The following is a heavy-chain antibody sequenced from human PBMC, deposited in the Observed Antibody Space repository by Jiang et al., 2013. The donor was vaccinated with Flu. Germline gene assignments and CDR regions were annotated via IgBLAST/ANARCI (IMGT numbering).Heavy chain of an antibody. CDR2: INPDSGGT. J-gene: IGHJ3*02. D-gene: IGHD1-1*01. CDR3: ARVQTGTGAFDI. Sequence: VQLVESGAEVKKPGASVKVSCKASGYTFSGFYIHWVRQAPGQGLEWMGWINPDSGGTSYAQKFQDWVTMTRDTSINTAYMELSRLRSDDTAVYYCARVQTGTGAFDIWGQGTMATVSS. V-gene: IGHV1-2*04. CDR1: GYTFSGFY.